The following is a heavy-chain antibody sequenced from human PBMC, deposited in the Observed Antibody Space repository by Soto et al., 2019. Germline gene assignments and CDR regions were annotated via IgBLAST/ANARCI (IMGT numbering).Heavy chain of an antibody. J-gene: IGHJ4*02. D-gene: IGHD3-10*01. CDR2: IIPMLGMS. Sequence: QVQLVQSGAEVKKPGSSVRVSCKASAGTFSSYTINWVRQAPGQGLEWMGRIIPMLGMSNYALRFQGRDKSIVENSTTTAYTELNSLRSDDTAVYYCATRYGSGRRAFDHWGQGTLVTVSS. V-gene: IGHV1-69*02. CDR3: ATRYGSGRRAFDH. CDR1: AGTFSSYT.